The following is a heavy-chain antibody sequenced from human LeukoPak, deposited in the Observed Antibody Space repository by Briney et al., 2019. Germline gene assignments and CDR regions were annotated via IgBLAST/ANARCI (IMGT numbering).Heavy chain of an antibody. CDR3: AREGSWTPIDY. Sequence: PGGSLRLSCAASGFTFSSYAMHWVRQAPGKGLEYVSAISSNGGSTYYANSVKGRFTISRDNSKNTLYLQMGSLRAEDTAVYYCAREGSWTPIDYWGQGTLVTVSS. V-gene: IGHV3-64*01. J-gene: IGHJ4*02. CDR2: ISSNGGST. D-gene: IGHD6-13*01. CDR1: GFTFSSYA.